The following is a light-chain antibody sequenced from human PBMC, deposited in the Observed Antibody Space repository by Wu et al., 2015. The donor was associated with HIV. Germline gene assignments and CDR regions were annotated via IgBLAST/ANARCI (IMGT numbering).Light chain of an antibody. CDR3: QQYNSYWT. CDR2: AAS. CDR1: QTVNNY. V-gene: IGKV1-39*01. J-gene: IGKJ1*01. Sequence: DIQMTQSPSSLSASVGDRVTITCHASQTVNNYLNWYQQKPGKAPKLLIYAASSVQTGVPLRFSGSGSGTDFTLTISSLQPADFATXYCQQYNSYWTFGQGTKVEIK.